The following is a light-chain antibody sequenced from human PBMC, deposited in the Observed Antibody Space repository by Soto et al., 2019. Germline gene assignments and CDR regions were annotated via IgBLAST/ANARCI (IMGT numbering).Light chain of an antibody. Sequence: DIQMSQSPSTLSASVGDTGTGTCQASQSVSGWLAWYQQKPGKVPKLLIYAASTLQSGVPSRFSGSGSGTDFTLTISSLQPEDVAIYYCQKYNAAPITFGQGTRLEIK. J-gene: IGKJ5*01. CDR2: AAS. CDR3: QKYNAAPIT. CDR1: QSVSGW. V-gene: IGKV1-27*01.